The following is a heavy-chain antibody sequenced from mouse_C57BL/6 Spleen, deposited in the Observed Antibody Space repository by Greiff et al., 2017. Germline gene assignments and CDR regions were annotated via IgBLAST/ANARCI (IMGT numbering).Heavy chain of an antibody. CDR1: GYTFTDYE. D-gene: IGHD2-2*01. V-gene: IGHV1-15*01. Sequence: VQLQQSGAELVRPGASVTLSCKASGYTFTDYEMHWVKQTPVHGLEWIGAIDPETGGTAYNQKFKGKAILTADKSSSTAYMELRSLTSEDSAVYYCTREGYDPFAYWGQGTLVTVSA. CDR2: IDPETGGT. J-gene: IGHJ3*01. CDR3: TREGYDPFAY.